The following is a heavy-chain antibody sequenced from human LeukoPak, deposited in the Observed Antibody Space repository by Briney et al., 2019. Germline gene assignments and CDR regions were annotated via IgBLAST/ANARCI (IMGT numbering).Heavy chain of an antibody. CDR2: IWYDGSNK. D-gene: IGHD3-22*01. Sequence: PGGSLTLSCAPSGFPFSSHRMHWLRQARGKGVEGVAVIWYDGSNKSDADSVKGRFSISRDNSKNTLYLQMNSLRAEDTAVYYCARGSSGWFYYFGYWGQGTLVTVSS. J-gene: IGHJ4*02. CDR1: GFPFSSHR. CDR3: ARGSSGWFYYFGY. V-gene: IGHV3-30*19.